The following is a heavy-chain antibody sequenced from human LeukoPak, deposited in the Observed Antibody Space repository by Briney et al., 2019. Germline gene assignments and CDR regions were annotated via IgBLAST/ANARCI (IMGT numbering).Heavy chain of an antibody. Sequence: SETLSLTCAVYGGSFSGYYWTWIRHTPEKGLEWIGEMNPSGSTNYNPSLKSRVTISIDKSENRFSVKLTSVTAADSAVYFCARAYYYDSTGYFEDEYWGQGTLVAVSS. V-gene: IGHV4-34*01. CDR2: MNPSGST. J-gene: IGHJ4*02. CDR3: ARAYYYDSTGYFEDEY. CDR1: GGSFSGYY. D-gene: IGHD3-22*01.